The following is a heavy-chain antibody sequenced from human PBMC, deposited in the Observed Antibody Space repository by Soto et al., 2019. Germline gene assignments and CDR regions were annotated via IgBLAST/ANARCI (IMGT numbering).Heavy chain of an antibody. Sequence: SETLSLTCAVYGGSFSGYYWSWIRQPPGKGLEWIGEINHSGSTNYNPSLKSRVTISVDTSKNQFSLKLSSVTAADTAVYYCASDITGTTSDDYWGQGTLVTAPQ. J-gene: IGHJ4*02. CDR3: ASDITGTTSDDY. V-gene: IGHV4-34*01. CDR2: INHSGST. D-gene: IGHD1-7*01. CDR1: GGSFSGYY.